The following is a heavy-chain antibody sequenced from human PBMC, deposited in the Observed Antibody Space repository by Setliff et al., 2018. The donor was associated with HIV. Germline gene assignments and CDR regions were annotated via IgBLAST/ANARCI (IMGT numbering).Heavy chain of an antibody. D-gene: IGHD6-13*01. CDR3: ARYRDPPGTSWIYYYYYMDL. J-gene: IGHJ6*03. CDR2: VYYSGST. V-gene: IGHV4-59*04. CDR1: GGSISTYY. Sequence: SETLSLTCTVSGGSISTYYWSWIRQSPGKGLEWIGYVYYSGSTYYNPSLSSRLTISVDTSKNHVSLRLSSVTAADTGVYYCARYRDPPGTSWIYYYYYMDLWGEGTTVTVSS.